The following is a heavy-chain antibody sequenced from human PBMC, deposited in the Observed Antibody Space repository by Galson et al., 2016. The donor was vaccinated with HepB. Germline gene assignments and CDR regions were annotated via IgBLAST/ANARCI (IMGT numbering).Heavy chain of an antibody. J-gene: IGHJ4*02. V-gene: IGHV3-30*18. CDR3: EKRHEYCPPVGCSVDS. Sequence: SLRLSCAGSGFIFRNYGMHWVRQAPGKGLEWVAADSMDGRRKFYADSVKGRFTISRDNSNNMLFLQMSSLRVDDTAVYYCEKRHEYCPPVGCSVDSWGQGTLVSVSS. D-gene: IGHD2/OR15-2a*01. CDR2: DSMDGRRK. CDR1: GFIFRNYG.